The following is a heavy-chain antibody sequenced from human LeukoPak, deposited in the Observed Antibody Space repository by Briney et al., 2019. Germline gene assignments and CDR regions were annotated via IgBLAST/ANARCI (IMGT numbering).Heavy chain of an antibody. CDR3: SRQVVGNDY. CDR1: GESSFSSYY. Sequence: SETLSLTCAVYGESSFSSYYWSWIRQTPGGALEWIGEINHSGYTNYNPSLKSRVTLSIDTSKNQFSLRLNSVTAADTAVYYCSRQVVGNDYWGQGTLVTVSS. J-gene: IGHJ4*02. CDR2: INHSGYT. V-gene: IGHV4-34*01. D-gene: IGHD3-22*01.